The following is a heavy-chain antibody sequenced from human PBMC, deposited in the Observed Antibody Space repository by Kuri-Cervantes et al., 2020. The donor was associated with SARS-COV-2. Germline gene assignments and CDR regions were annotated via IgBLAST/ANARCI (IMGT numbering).Heavy chain of an antibody. D-gene: IGHD2-15*01. V-gene: IGHV3-21*01. Sequence: GESLKISCAASGLTFSSYSMNWVRQAPGKGLEWVSSISSSSGSIYYADSVRGRFTISRDNAKNSLYLQMNSLRAEDTAVHYCARDRINDFDIWGQGTMVTVSS. CDR1: GLTFSSYS. CDR3: ARDRINDFDI. CDR2: ISSSSGSI. J-gene: IGHJ3*02.